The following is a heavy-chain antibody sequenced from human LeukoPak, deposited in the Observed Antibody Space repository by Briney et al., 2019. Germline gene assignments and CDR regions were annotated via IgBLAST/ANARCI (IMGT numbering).Heavy chain of an antibody. Sequence: PSETLSLTCAVYGGSFSGYYWSWIRQPPGKGLEWIGEINHSGSTNYNPSLKSRVTISVDTSKNQFSLKLSSVTAADTAVYYCARSAMVRRNWFDPWGQGTLVTVSS. CDR3: ARSAMVRRNWFDP. V-gene: IGHV4-34*01. J-gene: IGHJ5*02. D-gene: IGHD3-10*01. CDR2: INHSGST. CDR1: GGSFSGYY.